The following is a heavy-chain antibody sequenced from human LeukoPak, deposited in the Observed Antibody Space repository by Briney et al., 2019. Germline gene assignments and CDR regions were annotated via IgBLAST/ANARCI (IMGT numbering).Heavy chain of an antibody. Sequence: GGSLRLSCAASGFTFTNYWMSWVRQAPGKGLEWVANIKQDGSETYYVDSVKGRFTISRDNAKNSLYLQMNSLRAEDTAVYYCARDQGPYYYDSSGSGFDPWGQGTLVTVSS. V-gene: IGHV3-7*03. CDR3: ARDQGPYYYDSSGSGFDP. CDR2: IKQDGSET. CDR1: GFTFTNYW. D-gene: IGHD3-22*01. J-gene: IGHJ5*02.